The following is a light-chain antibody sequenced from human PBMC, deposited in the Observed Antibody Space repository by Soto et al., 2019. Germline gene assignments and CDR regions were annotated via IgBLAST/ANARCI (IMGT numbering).Light chain of an antibody. CDR1: QSVSSNY. Sequence: EIVLTQSPGTLSFSPGERATLTCRASQSVSSNYLAWYQQKPGQAPRLLIYGASSRATGMPDRFSGSGSGTAFTLTISRLEPEDFAVYYCQQYGNSPFTFGPGTKVGIK. V-gene: IGKV3-20*01. CDR2: GAS. CDR3: QQYGNSPFT. J-gene: IGKJ3*01.